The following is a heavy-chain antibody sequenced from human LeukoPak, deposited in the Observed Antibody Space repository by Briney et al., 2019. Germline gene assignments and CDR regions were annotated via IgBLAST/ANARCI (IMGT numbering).Heavy chain of an antibody. CDR3: TKDAPPRRAPPTMFDY. D-gene: IGHD6-6*01. CDR1: GFTFSTYA. CDR2: ISGDGANT. Sequence: PGGSLRLSCAASGFTFSTYAMSWVRQAPGKGLEWVSTISGDGANTHYADSARGRFAISRDNSKNMLYLQMNSPRAEDTAVYYCTKDAPPRRAPPTMFDYWGQGTQVTVSS. V-gene: IGHV3-23*01. J-gene: IGHJ4*02.